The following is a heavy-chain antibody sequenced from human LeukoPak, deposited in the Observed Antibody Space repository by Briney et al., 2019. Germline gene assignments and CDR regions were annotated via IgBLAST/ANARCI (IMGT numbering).Heavy chain of an antibody. CDR2: IKQDGSAK. CDR3: ARLLVAAGIDF. CDR1: GFTFSSHW. D-gene: IGHD5-12*01. V-gene: IGHV3-7*01. Sequence: GGSLRLSCVASGFTFSSHWMSWVRQAPGKGLEWVANIKQDGSAKYYVDSVKGRFTISRDNAKNSLYLQMNSLRVEETAVYYCARLLVAAGIDFWGQGTLVTVSS. J-gene: IGHJ4*02.